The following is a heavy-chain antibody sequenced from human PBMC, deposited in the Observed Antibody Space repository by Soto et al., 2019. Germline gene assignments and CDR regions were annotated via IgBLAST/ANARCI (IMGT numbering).Heavy chain of an antibody. Sequence: PSETLSLTCTVSGGSISSGSYYWGWIRQPPGKGLEWIGRIYYSGSTYYNPSLKSRVTTSVDTSKNQFSLKLSSVTAADTAVYYCARVRYFSSSSLQRYFDYWGQGALVTVS. CDR1: GGSISSGSYY. CDR3: ARVRYFSSSSLQRYFDY. D-gene: IGHD6-6*01. CDR2: IYYSGST. V-gene: IGHV4-39*01. J-gene: IGHJ4*02.